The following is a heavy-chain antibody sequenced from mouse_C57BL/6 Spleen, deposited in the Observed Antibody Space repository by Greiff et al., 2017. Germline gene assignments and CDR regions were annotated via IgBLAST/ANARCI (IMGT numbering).Heavy chain of an antibody. V-gene: IGHV1-69*01. D-gene: IGHD2-4*01. CDR1: GYTFTGYW. CDR2: IDPSASDT. Sequence: QVQLQQPGAELVMPGASVKLSCKASGYTFTGYWMHWVKQRPGQGLEWIGEIDPSASDTNYNQKFKGKATLTVDKSSSTGDMQLSSLLSEDAAVYYCARKYDYGAMDYWGQGTSVTVSS. CDR3: ARKYDYGAMDY. J-gene: IGHJ4*01.